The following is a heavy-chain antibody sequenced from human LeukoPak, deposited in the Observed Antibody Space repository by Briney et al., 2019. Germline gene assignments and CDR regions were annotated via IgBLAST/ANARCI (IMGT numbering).Heavy chain of an antibody. D-gene: IGHD3-10*01. J-gene: IGHJ4*02. CDR1: GFTFSSYN. CDR3: ARDYYGSGSYITEAFDY. CDR2: ISSTSRSYI. Sequence: GGSLRLSCAASGFTFSSYNMNWVRQAPGKGLEWVSSISSTSRSYIYYADSVKGRFTISRDNAKNSLYLQMNSLRAEDTAVYYCARDYYGSGSYITEAFDYWGQGTLVTVSS. V-gene: IGHV3-21*01.